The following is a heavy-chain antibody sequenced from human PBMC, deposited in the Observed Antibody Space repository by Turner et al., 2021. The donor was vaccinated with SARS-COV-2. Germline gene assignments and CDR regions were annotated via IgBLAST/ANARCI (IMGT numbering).Heavy chain of an antibody. V-gene: IGHV3-30*18. Sequence: QVLLVASVGGVVQPGRSLRFSCAASEFTFSSYGMHWVRQAPGKGLEWVAVISYDGSNKYYADCVKGRFTISRDNSKNTLYLQMNSLRAEDTAVYYCAKAETYSSGWSGGRSYYYYYMDVWGKGTTVTVSS. CDR1: EFTFSSYG. CDR3: AKAETYSSGWSGGRSYYYYYMDV. J-gene: IGHJ6*03. CDR2: ISYDGSNK. D-gene: IGHD6-19*01.